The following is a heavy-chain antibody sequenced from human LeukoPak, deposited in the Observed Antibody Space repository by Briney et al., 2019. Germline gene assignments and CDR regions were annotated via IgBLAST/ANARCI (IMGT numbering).Heavy chain of an antibody. CDR2: IYYSGST. V-gene: IGHV4-39*01. CDR3: ARRSEYKLLAFDY. Sequence: PSETLSLTCTVSGGSISSSSYYWGWIRQPPGKGLEWIGSIYYSGSTYYNPSLKSRVTISVDTSKNQFSLKLSSVTAADTAVYYCARRSEYKLLAFDYWGQGTLVTVSS. D-gene: IGHD2-2*01. CDR1: GGSISSSSYY. J-gene: IGHJ4*02.